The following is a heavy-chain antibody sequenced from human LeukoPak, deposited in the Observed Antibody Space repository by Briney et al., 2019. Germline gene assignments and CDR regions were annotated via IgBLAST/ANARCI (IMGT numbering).Heavy chain of an antibody. CDR3: ARGPRYCSTTSCYNEWYGFDP. J-gene: IGHJ5*02. V-gene: IGHV1-18*01. CDR1: GYTFTSYG. Sequence: GASVKVSCKASGYTFTSYGISWVRQAPGQGLEWMGWISGYNGNTNYAKKLQGRVTMTTDKSTSTVYMEVRSLRSDDTAVYYCARGPRYCSTTSCYNEWYGFDPWGQGTLVTVSS. D-gene: IGHD2-2*02. CDR2: ISGYNGNT.